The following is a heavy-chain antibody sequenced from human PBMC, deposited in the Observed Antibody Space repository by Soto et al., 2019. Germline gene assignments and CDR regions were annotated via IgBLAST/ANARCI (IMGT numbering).Heavy chain of an antibody. V-gene: IGHV4-30-4*01. J-gene: IGHJ4*02. CDR3: ARAILYYYDSSGHFDY. CDR2: IYYSGST. CDR1: GGSISSGDYY. D-gene: IGHD3-22*01. Sequence: QVQLQESGPGLVKPSQTLSLTCTVSGGSISSGDYYWSWIRQPPGKGLEWIGYIYYSGSTYYNPYLKSRVTISVDTSKNQFPLKLSSVTAADTAVYYCARAILYYYDSSGHFDYWGQGTLVTVSS.